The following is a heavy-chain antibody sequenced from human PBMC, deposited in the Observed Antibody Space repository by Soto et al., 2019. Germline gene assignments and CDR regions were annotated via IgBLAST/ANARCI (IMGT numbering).Heavy chain of an antibody. CDR3: ARVRSRLLLTTHLGWFDP. D-gene: IGHD4-17*01. CDR1: GGTFSSYA. V-gene: IGHV1-69*13. J-gene: IGHJ5*02. CDR2: IIPIFGTA. Sequence: GASVQVSCKASGGTFSSYAISWVRQAPGQGLEWMGGIIPIFGTANYAQKFQGRVTITADESTSTAYMELSSLRSEDTAVYYCARVRSRLLLTTHLGWFDPWGQGTLVTVSS.